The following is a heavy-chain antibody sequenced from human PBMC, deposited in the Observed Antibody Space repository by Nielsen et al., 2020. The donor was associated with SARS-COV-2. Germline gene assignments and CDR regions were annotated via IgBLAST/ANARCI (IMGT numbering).Heavy chain of an antibody. CDR1: GGTFSSYA. CDR3: ARGSHYYYGMDV. J-gene: IGHJ6*02. V-gene: IGHV1-18*01. Sequence: ASVKVSCKASGGTFSSYAISWVRQAPGQGLEWMGWISAYNGNTNYAQKLQGRVTMTTDTSTSTAYMELRSLRSDDTAVYYCARGSHYYYGMDVWGQGTTVTVSS. CDR2: ISAYNGNT.